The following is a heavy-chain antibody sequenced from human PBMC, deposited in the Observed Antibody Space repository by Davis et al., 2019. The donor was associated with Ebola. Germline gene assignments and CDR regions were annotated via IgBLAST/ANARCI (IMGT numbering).Heavy chain of an antibody. V-gene: IGHV3-7*01. J-gene: IGHJ4*02. CDR2: IKQDGSEK. Sequence: PGGSLRLSCAASGFTFSSYWMSWVRQAPGKGLEWVANIKQDGSEKYYVDSVKGRFTISRDNSKNTLYLQMSSLRAEDTAVYYCVKDLGSPYCSGGSCYVATTYYFDYWGQGTLVTVSS. D-gene: IGHD2-15*01. CDR1: GFTFSSYW. CDR3: VKDLGSPYCSGGSCYVATTYYFDY.